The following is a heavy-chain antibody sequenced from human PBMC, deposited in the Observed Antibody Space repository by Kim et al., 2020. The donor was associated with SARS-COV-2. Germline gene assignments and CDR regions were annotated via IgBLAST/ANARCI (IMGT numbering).Heavy chain of an antibody. CDR1: GFIFSGYW. CDR2: IKQDGSEK. D-gene: IGHD6-19*01. J-gene: IGHJ4*02. CDR3: VRGGWYFDY. Sequence: GGSLRLSCAASGFIFSGYWMSWVRQAPGKGLEWVANIKQDGSEKYCIDSVKGRFTISRDNPTNSLYLQMSSLRAEDTAVYYCVRGGWYFDYWGQGALVTV. V-gene: IGHV3-7*03.